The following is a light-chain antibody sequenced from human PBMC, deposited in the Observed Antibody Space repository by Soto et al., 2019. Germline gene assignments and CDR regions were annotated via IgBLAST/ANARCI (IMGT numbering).Light chain of an antibody. V-gene: IGKV1-5*01. CDR3: QQYNTYAT. CDR2: DAS. Sequence: DIQLTQSPCTLSAAVGDSVTITCRASQNIRNLLAWYQQEPGKAPKPLIYDASTLKTAVPSRFSGSGSGSEFNFTITGLQPDDFATYFCQQYNTYATLGQGTRLEIK. CDR1: QNIRNL. J-gene: IGKJ5*01.